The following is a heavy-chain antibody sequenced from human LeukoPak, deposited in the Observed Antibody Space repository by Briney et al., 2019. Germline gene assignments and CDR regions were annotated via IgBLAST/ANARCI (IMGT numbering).Heavy chain of an antibody. D-gene: IGHD4/OR15-4a*01. CDR3: ATRAGAYSHPYDY. Sequence: GGSLRLSLTVSGFTVSSNSMSWVRQAPGKGLELGSFIYRDNTHYSDSVKGRFTISRDNSKNTLYLQMNSLTAEDPAVHSCATRAGAYSHPYDYWGQGTLVTVSS. J-gene: IGHJ4*02. CDR2: IYRDNT. CDR1: GFTVSSNS. V-gene: IGHV3-53*01.